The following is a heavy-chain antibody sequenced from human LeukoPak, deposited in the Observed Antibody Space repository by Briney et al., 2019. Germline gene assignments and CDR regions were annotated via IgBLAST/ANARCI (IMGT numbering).Heavy chain of an antibody. D-gene: IGHD3-10*01. V-gene: IGHV1-8*01. CDR1: GYTFTNYD. CDR2: MNPNSGNT. Sequence: ASVKVSCKASGYTFTNYDINWVRQATGQGLEWMGWMNPNSGNTGYAQRFQGRLTMTRDTSTGTAYMDLSSLTSEDTAVYYCARNPAASGSFEYWGQGTLVTVSS. CDR3: ARNPAASGSFEY. J-gene: IGHJ4*02.